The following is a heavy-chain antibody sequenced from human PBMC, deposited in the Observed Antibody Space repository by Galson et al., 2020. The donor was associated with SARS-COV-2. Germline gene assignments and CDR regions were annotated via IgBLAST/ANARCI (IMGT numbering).Heavy chain of an antibody. CDR1: GFTFSGYS. J-gene: IGHJ5*01. D-gene: IGHD6-13*01. CDR2: ISGASSVT. CDR3: AREHSSTWSFDS. V-gene: IGHV3-21*06. Sequence: GGSLRLSCVASGFTFSGYSMNWVRQAPGKGLQWISYISGASSVTYYADSVKGRFTIARDNANNSLFLQMNSLRDEDTAVYYCAREHSSTWSFDSWGQGTLVIVSS.